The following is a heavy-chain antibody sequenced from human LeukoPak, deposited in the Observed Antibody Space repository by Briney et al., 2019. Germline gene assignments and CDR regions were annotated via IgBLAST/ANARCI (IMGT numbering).Heavy chain of an antibody. CDR1: GGSISSYY. CDR2: IYYSGST. V-gene: IGHV4-59*08. J-gene: IGHJ6*03. CDR3: ARQRRGSYYGSGTYMDV. D-gene: IGHD3-10*01. Sequence: SETLSLTCTVSGGSISSYYWSWIRQPPGKGLEWIGYIYYSGSTNYNPSLKSRVTISVDTSKNQFSLKLSSVTAADTAVYYCARQRRGSYYGSGTYMDVWAKGPRSPSP.